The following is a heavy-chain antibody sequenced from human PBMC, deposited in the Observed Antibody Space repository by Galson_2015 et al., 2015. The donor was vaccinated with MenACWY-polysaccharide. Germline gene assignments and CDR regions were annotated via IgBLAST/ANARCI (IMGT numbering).Heavy chain of an antibody. D-gene: IGHD6-25*01. CDR2: IWYDGSNK. CDR3: VRDVGGIAAAGTKGWFDP. Sequence: WVRQAPGKGLEWVAVIWYDGSNKYYADSVNGRFTIPRDNSKNTLYLQMNSLRAEDTAMYYCVRDVGGIAAAGTKGWFDPWGQGILVTVSS. V-gene: IGHV3-33*01. J-gene: IGHJ5*02.